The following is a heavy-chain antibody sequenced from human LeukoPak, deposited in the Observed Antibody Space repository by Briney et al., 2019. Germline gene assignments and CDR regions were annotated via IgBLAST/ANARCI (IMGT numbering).Heavy chain of an antibody. Sequence: PSETLSLTCTVSGGSISSSSYYWGWIRQPPGKGLEWIGSIYYSGSTYYNPSLKSRVTISVDTSKNQFSLKLSSVTAADTAVYYCARETNTRTYCSGGGCYKLGWYFDYWGQGTLVTVSS. CDR3: ARETNTRTYCSGGGCYKLGWYFDY. CDR1: GGSISSSSYY. CDR2: IYYSGST. D-gene: IGHD2-15*01. V-gene: IGHV4-39*07. J-gene: IGHJ4*02.